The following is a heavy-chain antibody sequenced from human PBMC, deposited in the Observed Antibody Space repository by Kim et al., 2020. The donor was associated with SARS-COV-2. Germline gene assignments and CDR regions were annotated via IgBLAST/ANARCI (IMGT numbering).Heavy chain of an antibody. Sequence: GGSLRLSCADSGFTFSDYYMSWIRQAPGKGLEWVSYISSSGSTIYYADSVKGRFTISRDNAKNSLYLQMNSLRAEETAVYYCARVLLEGYYFDYWSQGTLVTVSS. V-gene: IGHV3-11*01. J-gene: IGHJ4*02. CDR1: GFTFSDYY. CDR2: ISSSGSTI. D-gene: IGHD2-15*01. CDR3: ARVLLEGYYFDY.